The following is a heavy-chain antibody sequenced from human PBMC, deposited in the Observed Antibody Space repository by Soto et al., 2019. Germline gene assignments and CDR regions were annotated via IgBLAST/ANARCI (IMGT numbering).Heavy chain of an antibody. V-gene: IGHV1-18*01. CDR2: ISAHNGNT. J-gene: IGHJ4*02. CDR3: ARGRYGDY. CDR1: GYTFTSYG. Sequence: QVHLVXXGXXXXXXGXSVKVSCKGSGYTFTSYGITWVRQAPGQGLEWMGWISAHNGNTDYAQRLQGRVTVTRDTSTSTAYMELRSLRSDDTAVYYCARGRYGDYWGQGALVTVSS. D-gene: IGHD1-1*01.